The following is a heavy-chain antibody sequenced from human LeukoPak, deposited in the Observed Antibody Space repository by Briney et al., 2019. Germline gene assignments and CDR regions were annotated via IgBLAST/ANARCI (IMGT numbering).Heavy chain of an antibody. CDR3: ARVRAYGPYDAFDI. J-gene: IGHJ3*02. V-gene: IGHV3-53*01. CDR2: IYSGST. Sequence: GGSLRLSCTVSGFTVTSNSMSWVRQAPGKGLEWVSFIYSGSTHYSDSVKGRFTISRDNSKNTLYLQMNSLRAEDTAVYYCARVRAYGPYDAFDIWGQGTMVTVSS. D-gene: IGHD4-17*01. CDR1: GFTVTSNS.